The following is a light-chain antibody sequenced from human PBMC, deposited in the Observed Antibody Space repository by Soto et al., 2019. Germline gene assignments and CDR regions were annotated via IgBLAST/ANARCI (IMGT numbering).Light chain of an antibody. CDR3: QQYHSDPIT. CDR2: WAS. CDR1: QNILTNNKNY. J-gene: IGKJ5*01. V-gene: IGKV4-1*01. Sequence: DIVMTQSPDSLTVSLGERATINCKSSQNILTNNKNYLAWFQQKPGQPPKLLIYWASTRKSGVPDRFSGSGSGTDFTLTISSLQTEDVAVYYCQQYHSDPITFGQGTLLEIK.